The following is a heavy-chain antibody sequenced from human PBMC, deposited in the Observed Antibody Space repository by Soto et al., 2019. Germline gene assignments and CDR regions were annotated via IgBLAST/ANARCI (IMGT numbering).Heavy chain of an antibody. CDR1: GFTFSSYA. Sequence: GGSLRLSCAASGFTFSSYAMSWVRQAPGKGLEWVSGVSGSGASTYYAGSVKGRFTISRDNSKNTLYLQMNNLGAEDTAVYYCAKGGHSSSWALFDYWGQGTLVTVSS. V-gene: IGHV3-23*01. CDR3: AKGGHSSSWALFDY. CDR2: VSGSGAST. J-gene: IGHJ4*02. D-gene: IGHD6-13*01.